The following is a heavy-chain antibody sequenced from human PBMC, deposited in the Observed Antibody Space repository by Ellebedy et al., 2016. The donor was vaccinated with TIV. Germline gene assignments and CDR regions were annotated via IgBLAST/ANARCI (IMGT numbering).Heavy chain of an antibody. CDR2: ISGSGGST. J-gene: IGHJ1*01. CDR3: AKLKVAGQH. D-gene: IGHD2-15*01. Sequence: GESLKISXAASGFTFSSYAMSWVRQAPGKGLEWVSAISGSGGSTYYADSVKGRFTISRDNSKNTLYLQMNSLRAEDTAVYYCAKLKVAGQHWGQGTLVTVSS. V-gene: IGHV3-23*01. CDR1: GFTFSSYA.